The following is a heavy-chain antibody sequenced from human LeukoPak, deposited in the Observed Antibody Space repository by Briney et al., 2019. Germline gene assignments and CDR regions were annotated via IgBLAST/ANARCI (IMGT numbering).Heavy chain of an antibody. CDR3: AKGTMDGGQYYYDSS. CDR2: ISSSGGIT. J-gene: IGHJ4*02. Sequence: PGGSLRLSCAASGFTFSSYGMHWVRQAPGKGLEWVSAISSSGGITYYADSVKGRFTISRDNSKNTLYLRMNSLRVEDTAVYYCAKGTMDGGQYYYDSSGGQGTLVTVSS. V-gene: IGHV3-23*01. CDR1: GFTFSSYG. D-gene: IGHD3-22*01.